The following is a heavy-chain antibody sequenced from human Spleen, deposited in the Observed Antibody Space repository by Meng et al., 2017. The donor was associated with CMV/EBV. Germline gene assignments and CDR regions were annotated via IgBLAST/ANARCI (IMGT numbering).Heavy chain of an antibody. J-gene: IGHJ4*02. Sequence: GGSLRLSCAASGFTFSSYSMNWVRQAPGKGLEWVSYISSSSSTIYYADSVKGRFTISRDSALYLQMNSLRAEDTALYYCVREKSSSYFDYWGQGTLVTVSS. CDR1: GFTFSSYS. CDR2: ISSSSSTI. D-gene: IGHD6-6*01. V-gene: IGHV3-48*04. CDR3: VREKSSSYFDY.